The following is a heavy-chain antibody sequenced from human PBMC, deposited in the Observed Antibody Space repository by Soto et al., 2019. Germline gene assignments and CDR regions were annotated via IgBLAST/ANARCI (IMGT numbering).Heavy chain of an antibody. CDR2: IYYSGST. Sequence: TLSLTCTVSGGSISSGGYYWSWIRQHPGKGLEWIGYIYYSGSTYYNPSLKSRVTISVDTSKNQFSLKLSSVTAADTAVYYCARDRASAYSPQGYYYYGMDVWGQGTTVTLSS. CDR1: GGSISSGGYY. CDR3: ARDRASAYSPQGYYYYGMDV. D-gene: IGHD6-13*01. V-gene: IGHV4-31*03. J-gene: IGHJ6*02.